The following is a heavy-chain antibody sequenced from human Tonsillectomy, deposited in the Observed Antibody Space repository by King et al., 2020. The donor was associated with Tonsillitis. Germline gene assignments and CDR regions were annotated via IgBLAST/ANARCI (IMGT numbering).Heavy chain of an antibody. J-gene: IGHJ4*02. V-gene: IGHV3-48*02. CDR2: IRSSSYTI. Sequence: VQLVESGGGLVQPGGSLRLSCAASGFTFSSYSMNWVRQAPGEGLEGVSYIRSSSYTIYYADSVKGRFTISRDNAKNSLYLQRNSLRDDDTAVYYCARDRGGSGWPLFDYWGQGTLVTVSS. CDR3: ARDRGGSGWPLFDY. CDR1: GFTFSSYS. D-gene: IGHD6-19*01.